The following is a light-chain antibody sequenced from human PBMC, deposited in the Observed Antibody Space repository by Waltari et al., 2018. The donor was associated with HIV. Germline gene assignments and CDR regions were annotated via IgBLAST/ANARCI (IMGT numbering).Light chain of an antibody. CDR1: QSVSSSY. V-gene: IGKV3-20*01. CDR2: GAS. CDR3: QQYGSSPFT. Sequence: DIVLTQSPGTLSLSPGERATHSCRAIQSVSSSYLAWYQQNPGQAPRLLIYGASSRATGIPDRFSGSGSGTDFTLTISRLEPEDFAVYYCQQYGSSPFTFGPGTKVDIK. J-gene: IGKJ3*01.